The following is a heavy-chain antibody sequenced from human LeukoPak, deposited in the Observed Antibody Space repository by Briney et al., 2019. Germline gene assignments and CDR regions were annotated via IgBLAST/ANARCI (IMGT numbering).Heavy chain of an antibody. V-gene: IGHV3-23*01. Sequence: GESLKISCAASGFTFSSYAMSWVRQAPGKGLEWVSAISSSGGSTYYADSVKGRFTISRDNSKSTLYLQMNSLRAEDTAVYYCAKDRIVVVPAAIPFDYWGQGTLVTVSS. D-gene: IGHD2-2*02. CDR1: GFTFSSYA. CDR2: ISSSGGST. CDR3: AKDRIVVVPAAIPFDY. J-gene: IGHJ4*02.